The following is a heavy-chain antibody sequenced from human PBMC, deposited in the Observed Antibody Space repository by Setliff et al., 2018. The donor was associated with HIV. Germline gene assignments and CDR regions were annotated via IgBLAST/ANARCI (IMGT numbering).Heavy chain of an antibody. J-gene: IGHJ4*02. CDR3: ARGSSAGYSSGLYYFDY. V-gene: IGHV4-61*09. Sequence: SETLSLTCTVSGGSISSGSYYWSWIRQPAGKGLEWIGHIYTSGSTNFNPSLKSRVTISLDTSKNQFSLKVSSVTAADTAVYYCARGSSAGYSSGLYYFDYWGQGTLVTVSS. CDR2: IYTSGST. CDR1: GGSISSGSYY. D-gene: IGHD6-19*01.